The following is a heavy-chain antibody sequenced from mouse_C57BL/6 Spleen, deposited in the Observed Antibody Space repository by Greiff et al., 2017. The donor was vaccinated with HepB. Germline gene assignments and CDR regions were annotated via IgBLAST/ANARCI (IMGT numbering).Heavy chain of an antibody. CDR2: IHPNSGSN. V-gene: IGHV1-64*01. Sequence: VQLQQPGAELVKPGASVKLSCKASGYTFTSYWMHWVKQRPGQGLEWIGMIHPNSGSNNYNEKFKSKATLTVDKSSSTAYMQLSSLTSEDSAVYYCARGYYGSSYDYFDYWGQGTTLTVSS. D-gene: IGHD1-1*01. CDR1: GYTFTSYW. CDR3: ARGYYGSSYDYFDY. J-gene: IGHJ2*01.